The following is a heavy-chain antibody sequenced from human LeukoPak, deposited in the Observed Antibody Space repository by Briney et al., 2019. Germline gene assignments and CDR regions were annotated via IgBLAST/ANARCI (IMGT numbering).Heavy chain of an antibody. CDR3: AKDGGRRYYYGSGSYYTDNWFDP. CDR2: ISYVGCNI. Sequence: GRSLRLSCAASGFTFCSYGMHWVRRAPGRGVEWVAVISYVGCNILCADSVKGLFTISRDNSKNALYLEMNSLRAEDTAVYYCAKDGGRRYYYGSGSYYTDNWFDPWGQGTLVTVSS. D-gene: IGHD3-10*01. J-gene: IGHJ5*02. CDR1: GFTFCSYG. V-gene: IGHV3-30*18.